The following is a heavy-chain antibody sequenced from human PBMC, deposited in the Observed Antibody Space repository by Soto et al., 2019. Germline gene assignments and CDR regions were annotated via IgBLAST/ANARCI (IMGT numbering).Heavy chain of an antibody. CDR1: GYSFTSYW. Sequence: EVQLVQSGAEVKKPGESLRISCKGSGYSFTSYWISWVRPMPGKGLEWMGRIDPSDSYTNYSPSFQGHVTISADKSISTAYLQWSSLKASDTAMYYCARHPFITMVRGVIKGYYYGMDVWGQGTTVTVSS. D-gene: IGHD3-10*01. CDR2: IDPSDSYT. J-gene: IGHJ6*02. V-gene: IGHV5-10-1*01. CDR3: ARHPFITMVRGVIKGYYYGMDV.